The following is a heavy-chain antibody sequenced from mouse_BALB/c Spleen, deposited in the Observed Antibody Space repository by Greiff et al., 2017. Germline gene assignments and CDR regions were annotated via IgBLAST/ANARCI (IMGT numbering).Heavy chain of an antibody. V-gene: IGHV5-4*02. CDR1: GFTFSDYY. CDR2: ISDGGSYT. Sequence: DVHLVESGGGLVKPGGSLKLSCAASGFTFSDYYMYWVRQTPEKRLEWVATISDGGSYTYYPDSVKGRFTISRDNAKNNLYLQMSSLKSEDTAMYYCAISWFAYWGQGTLVTVSA. J-gene: IGHJ3*01. CDR3: AISWFAY.